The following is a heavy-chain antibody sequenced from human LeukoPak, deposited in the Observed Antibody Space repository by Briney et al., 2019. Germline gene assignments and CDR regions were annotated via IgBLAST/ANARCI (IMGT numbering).Heavy chain of an antibody. Sequence: PGGSLRLSCAASGFTFSSYSMKWVRQAPGKGLGWVSSISSSSSYIYYADSVKGRFTISRDNAKNSLYLQMNSLRAEDTAVYYCARWPQKYYYDSSGYPPPYYYYMDVWGKGTTVTVSS. CDR2: ISSSSSYI. V-gene: IGHV3-21*01. D-gene: IGHD3-22*01. CDR1: GFTFSSYS. CDR3: ARWPQKYYYDSSGYPPPYYYYMDV. J-gene: IGHJ6*03.